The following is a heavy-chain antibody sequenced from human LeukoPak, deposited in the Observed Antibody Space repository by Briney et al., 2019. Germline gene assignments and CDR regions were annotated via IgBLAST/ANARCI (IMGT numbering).Heavy chain of an antibody. CDR1: GGTFSSYA. CDR2: IIPIFGTA. J-gene: IGHJ4*02. V-gene: IGHV1-69*05. D-gene: IGHD3-22*01. Sequence: SVKVSCKASGGTFSSYAISWVRQAPGQGLEWMGGIIPIFGTANYAQKLQGRVTMTTDTSTSTAYMELRSLRSDDTAVYYCARDPTNYYDSSGYYYDYWGQGTLVTVSS. CDR3: ARDPTNYYDSSGYYYDY.